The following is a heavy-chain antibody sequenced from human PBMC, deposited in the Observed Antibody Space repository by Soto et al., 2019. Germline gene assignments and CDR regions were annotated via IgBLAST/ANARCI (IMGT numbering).Heavy chain of an antibody. CDR3: ARAGYDILTGYRYHYYGMDV. Sequence: ASVKVSCKASGYTFKNYGINWVRQAPGQGLEWMGWIRSYNGKTNYAQTIQGRVSMTTDTSTNTSYMELWSLRSDDTAVYYCARAGYDILTGYRYHYYGMDVWGQGTTVTVSS. CDR1: GYTFKNYG. V-gene: IGHV1-18*01. J-gene: IGHJ6*02. CDR2: IRSYNGKT. D-gene: IGHD3-9*01.